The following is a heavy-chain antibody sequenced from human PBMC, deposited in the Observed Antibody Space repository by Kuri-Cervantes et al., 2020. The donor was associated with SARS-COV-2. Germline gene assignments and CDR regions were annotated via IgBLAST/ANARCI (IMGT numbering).Heavy chain of an antibody. Sequence: ASVKVSCKASGYTFTSYDINWVRQATGQGLEWMGWINPNSGNTDYAQKFQGRVTITRNTSISTAYMELSSLRSEDAAVYYCARDSGLAAAGLFDYWGQGTLVTVSS. CDR2: INPNSGNT. V-gene: IGHV1-8*03. CDR3: ARDSGLAAAGLFDY. J-gene: IGHJ4*02. CDR1: GYTFTSYD. D-gene: IGHD6-13*01.